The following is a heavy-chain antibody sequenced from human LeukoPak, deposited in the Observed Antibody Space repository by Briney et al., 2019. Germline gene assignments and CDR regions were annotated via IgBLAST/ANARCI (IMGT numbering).Heavy chain of an antibody. J-gene: IGHJ6*04. CDR2: ISGSGGST. CDR3: AKDRGLRSTVGV. CDR1: GFTFSSYA. D-gene: IGHD3-3*01. V-gene: IGHV3-23*01. Sequence: TGGSLRLSCAASGFTFSSYAMSWVRQAPGKGLEWVSAISGSGGSTYYADSVKGRFTISRDNPKNTLYLQMNSLGAEDTAVYYCAKDRGLRSTVGVWGKGTTVTVSS.